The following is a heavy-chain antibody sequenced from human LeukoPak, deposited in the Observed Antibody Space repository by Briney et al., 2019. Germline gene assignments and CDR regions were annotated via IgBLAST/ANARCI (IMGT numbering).Heavy chain of an antibody. V-gene: IGHV3-64*01. CDR2: ISSNGGST. CDR3: ARGERLYDFWSGYYSN. Sequence: GGSLRLSCAASGFTFSSYAMHWVRQAPGKGLEYVPAISSNGGSTYYANSVKGRFTISRDNSKNTLYLQMGSLRAEDMAVYYCARGERLYDFWSGYYSNWGQGTLVTVSS. CDR1: GFTFSSYA. J-gene: IGHJ4*02. D-gene: IGHD3-3*01.